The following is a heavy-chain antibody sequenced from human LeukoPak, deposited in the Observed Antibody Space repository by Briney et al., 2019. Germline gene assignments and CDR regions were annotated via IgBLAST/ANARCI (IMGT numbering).Heavy chain of an antibody. CDR1: GFIFSTYS. CDR3: AKEHDLWHEEGNWFDP. V-gene: IGHV3-23*01. D-gene: IGHD3-3*01. Sequence: GGSLRLSCVASGFIFSTYSMTSVRQVPGKGLDWVSAISADDTGYYADSVKGRFIVSRDNSKNTLYLQLNRLRVEDTAVYYCAKEHDLWHEEGNWFDPWGQGTLVTVSS. CDR2: ISADDTG. J-gene: IGHJ5*02.